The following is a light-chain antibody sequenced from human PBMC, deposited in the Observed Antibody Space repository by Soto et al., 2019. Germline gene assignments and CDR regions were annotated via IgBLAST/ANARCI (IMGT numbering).Light chain of an antibody. CDR1: SSDIGGHHF. CDR2: EVT. CDR3: SSYAGSHTVI. J-gene: IGLJ2*01. Sequence: QSVLTQPASVSGSPGQSITISCTGTSSDIGGHHFVSWHQQQSGKAPKLVIYEVTDRPSGVSDRFSGSKSGNTASLTVSGLQADDEADYYCSSYAGSHTVIFGGGTQLTVL. V-gene: IGLV2-14*01.